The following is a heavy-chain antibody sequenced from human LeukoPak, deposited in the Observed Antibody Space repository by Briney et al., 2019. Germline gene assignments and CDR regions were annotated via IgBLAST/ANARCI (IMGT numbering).Heavy chain of an antibody. CDR2: INTDGSFT. Sequence: GGSLRLSCAASGFTFSSYWMHWVRQAPGKGLVWVSRINTDGSFTNYADSVKGRFTIPRDNAKNTLYLQMNSLRAEDTAVYYCARAAYGTDYWGQGTLVTVSS. V-gene: IGHV3-74*01. J-gene: IGHJ4*02. CDR3: ARAAYGTDY. CDR1: GFTFSSYW. D-gene: IGHD3-10*01.